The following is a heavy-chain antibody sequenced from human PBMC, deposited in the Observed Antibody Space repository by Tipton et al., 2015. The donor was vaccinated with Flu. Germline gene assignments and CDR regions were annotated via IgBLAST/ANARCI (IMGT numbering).Heavy chain of an antibody. CDR3: ARGRDSGHFFDY. CDR1: GFTLSSYW. CDR2: INQDGSAK. V-gene: IGHV3-7*03. Sequence: SLRLSCAASGFTLSSYWMSWVRQAPGKGLEWVANINQDGSAKYYVDSVKGRFTISRDNAQKSLSLQMNSLRGEDTALYYCARGRDSGHFFDYWGQGALVTVSS. J-gene: IGHJ4*02. D-gene: IGHD5-12*01.